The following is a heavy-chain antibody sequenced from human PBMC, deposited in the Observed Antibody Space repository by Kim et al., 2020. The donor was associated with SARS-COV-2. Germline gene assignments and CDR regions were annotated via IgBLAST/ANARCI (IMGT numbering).Heavy chain of an antibody. V-gene: IGHV4-34*13. D-gene: IGHD4-17*01. CDR3: ARKRRDYGGNLTPLDY. Sequence: SLKSRDTISADTSKNPFSLKLSSVTAADTAVYYCARKRRDYGGNLTPLDYWGQGTLVTVSS. J-gene: IGHJ4*02.